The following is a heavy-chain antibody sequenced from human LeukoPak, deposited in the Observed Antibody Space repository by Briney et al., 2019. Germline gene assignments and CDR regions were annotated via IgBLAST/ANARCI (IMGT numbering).Heavy chain of an antibody. V-gene: IGHV3-66*02. CDR3: ATAARYYYYMDV. Sequence: GGSLRLSCAASGFTVSSNYMSWVRQAPGKGLEWVSVIYSGGSTYYADSVKGRFTISRDNSKNTLYLQMNSLRAEDTAVYYCATAARYYYYMDVWGKGTTVTVS. J-gene: IGHJ6*03. CDR2: IYSGGST. D-gene: IGHD6-13*01. CDR1: GFTVSSNY.